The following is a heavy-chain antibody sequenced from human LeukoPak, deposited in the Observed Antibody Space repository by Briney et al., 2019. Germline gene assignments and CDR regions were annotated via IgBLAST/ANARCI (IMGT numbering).Heavy chain of an antibody. J-gene: IGHJ5*02. CDR3: AKASYYYDSSGYFLRWFDP. CDR2: ISGSGGST. D-gene: IGHD3-22*01. CDR1: GFTFSSYA. V-gene: IGHV3-23*01. Sequence: GGSLRLSCAASGFTFSSYAMSWVRQAPGKGLEWVSAISGSGGSTYYADSVKGRFTISRDNSKNTLYLQMNSLRAEDTAVYYCAKASYYYDSSGYFLRWFDPWGQGTLVTVSS.